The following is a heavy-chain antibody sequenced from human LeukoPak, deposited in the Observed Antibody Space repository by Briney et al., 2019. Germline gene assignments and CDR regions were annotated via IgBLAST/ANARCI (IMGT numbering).Heavy chain of an antibody. CDR3: AKSASWELLQYFDY. J-gene: IGHJ4*02. Sequence: GGSLRLSCAASGFTFSDHYMTWIRQAPGKGLEWVSYITNSGRDADYSDSVRGRFTTSRDNAKNSLYLQMNSLRAEDTAVYYCAKSASWELLQYFDYWGQGTLVTVSS. CDR2: ITNSGRDA. D-gene: IGHD1-26*01. V-gene: IGHV3-11*03. CDR1: GFTFSDHY.